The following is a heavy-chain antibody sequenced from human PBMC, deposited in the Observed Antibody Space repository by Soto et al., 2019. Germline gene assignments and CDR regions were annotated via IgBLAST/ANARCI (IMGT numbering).Heavy chain of an antibody. D-gene: IGHD2-8*01. CDR2: FDPEDGET. V-gene: IGHV1-24*01. J-gene: IGHJ4*02. CDR3: ATDRGCTNGVCSYFDY. Sequence: ASVKVSCKVSGYTLTELSMHWVRQAPGKGLEWMGGFDPEDGETIYAQKFQGRVTMTEDTSTDTAYMELSSLRSEDTAVYYCATDRGCTNGVCSYFDYWGQGTLVTVSS. CDR1: GYTLTELS.